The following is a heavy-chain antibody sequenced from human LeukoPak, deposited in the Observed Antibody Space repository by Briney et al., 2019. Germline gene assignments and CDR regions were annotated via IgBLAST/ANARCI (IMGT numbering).Heavy chain of an antibody. CDR2: INEDGSTN. Sequence: PAGSLTLSCAAYGFTFSTNWMTWLRQAPGLGLEWVVNINEDGSTNSYVDSVRGRLTIYRANAKNSLYLQMNRMRAEDTAVYYYSRHEYCSGSNCFYNMDVWGKGTTVTVTA. J-gene: IGHJ6*04. V-gene: IGHV3-7*03. CDR3: SRHEYCSGSNCFYNMDV. CDR1: GFTFSTNW. D-gene: IGHD2-15*01.